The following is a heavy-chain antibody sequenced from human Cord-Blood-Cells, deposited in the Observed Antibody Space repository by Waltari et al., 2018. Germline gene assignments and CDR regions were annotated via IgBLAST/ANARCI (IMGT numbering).Heavy chain of an antibody. V-gene: IGHV4-34*01. D-gene: IGHD5-12*01. CDR3: ARISSITGSDY. CDR2: NNHSGST. J-gene: IGHJ4*02. CDR1: GGSFSGYY. Sequence: QVQLQQWGAGLLKPSETLSLTCAVYGGSFSGYYWSWIRQPPGKGLEWIGENNHSGSTNYNPSLKSRVTISVDTSKNQFSLKLSSVTAADTAVYYCARISSITGSDYWGQGTLVTVSS.